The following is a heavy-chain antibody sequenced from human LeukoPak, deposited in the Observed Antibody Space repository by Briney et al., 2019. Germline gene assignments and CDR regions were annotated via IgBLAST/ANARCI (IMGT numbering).Heavy chain of an antibody. D-gene: IGHD5-18*01. J-gene: IGHJ4*02. Sequence: ASVTLSCNASGYSFTSSGISWVRQAPGQGLEWVGWFSAYNGNTNYAQKLQGRVTMTTDTSTSTAYMVLRSLRSDDTAVYCCARDDVDTAMDPDYWGQGTLVTVSS. CDR2: FSAYNGNT. V-gene: IGHV1-18*01. CDR3: ARDDVDTAMDPDY. CDR1: GYSFTSSG.